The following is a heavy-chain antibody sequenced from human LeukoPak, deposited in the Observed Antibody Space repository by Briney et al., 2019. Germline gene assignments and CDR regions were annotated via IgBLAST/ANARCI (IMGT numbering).Heavy chain of an antibody. V-gene: IGHV3-23*01. J-gene: IGHJ4*02. CDR3: AKGAYEYVWGSYRRIDY. CDR1: GFTFSRFA. Sequence: GGSLRLSCAASGFTFSRFAMSWVRQAPGKGLEWVSSISGSGESTYYADSVKGRFTISRDNSKNTVYLQMNSLRAEDTAIYYCAKGAYEYVWGSYRRIDYWGQGTLVTVSS. CDR2: ISGSGEST. D-gene: IGHD3-16*02.